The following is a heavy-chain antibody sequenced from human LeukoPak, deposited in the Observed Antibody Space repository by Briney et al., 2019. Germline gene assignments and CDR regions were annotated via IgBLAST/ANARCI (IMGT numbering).Heavy chain of an antibody. D-gene: IGHD3-22*01. CDR1: GFTFDDYG. J-gene: IGHJ4*02. Sequence: GGSLRLSCAASGFTFDDYGMSWVRQAPGKGLEWVSGINWNGGSTGYADSVKGRFTISRDNAKDSLYLQMNNLRVEDTAVYYCARDPKWELLRTGVYFDYWGQGILVTVSS. CDR2: INWNGGST. V-gene: IGHV3-20*04. CDR3: ARDPKWELLRTGVYFDY.